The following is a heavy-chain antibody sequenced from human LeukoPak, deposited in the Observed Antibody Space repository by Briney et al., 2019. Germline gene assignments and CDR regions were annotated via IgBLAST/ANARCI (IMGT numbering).Heavy chain of an antibody. CDR2: IYPSGST. Sequence: SETLSLTCTVSGGSISSYYWTWIRQPAGKGLEWIGRIYPSGSTNCNPSLKSRVTMSVDTSKNQFSLKLTSVTAADTAVYYCARATRGSVAGPFDYWGQGAQVTVSS. V-gene: IGHV4-4*07. CDR1: GGSISSYY. J-gene: IGHJ4*02. D-gene: IGHD6-19*01. CDR3: ARATRGSVAGPFDY.